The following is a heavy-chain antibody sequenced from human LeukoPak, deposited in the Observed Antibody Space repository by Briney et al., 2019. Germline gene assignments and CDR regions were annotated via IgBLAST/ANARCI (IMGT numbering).Heavy chain of an antibody. V-gene: IGHV1-2*06. Sequence: ASEKVSCRASGYTFTGYYMHWVRQAPGQGLEWMGRINPNSGGTNYAQKFQGRVTMTRDTSISTAYMDLSRLRSDDTAVYYCARDGGDNWFDPWGQGTLVTVSS. CDR2: INPNSGGT. CDR3: ARDGGDNWFDP. D-gene: IGHD3-16*01. CDR1: GYTFTGYY. J-gene: IGHJ5*02.